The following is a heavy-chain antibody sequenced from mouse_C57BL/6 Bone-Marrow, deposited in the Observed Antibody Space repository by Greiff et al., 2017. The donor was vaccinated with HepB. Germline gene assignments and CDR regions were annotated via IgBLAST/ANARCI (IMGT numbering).Heavy chain of an antibody. CDR2: ISNGGGST. V-gene: IGHV5-12*01. CDR1: GFTFSDYY. J-gene: IGHJ1*03. D-gene: IGHD2-1*01. Sequence: EVKLVESGGGLVQPGGSLKLSCAASGFTFSDYYMYWVRQTPEKRLEWVAYISNGGGSTYYPDTVKGRFTISRDNAKNTLYLQMSRLKSEDTAMYYCARHKDGNFYWYFDVWGTGTTVTVSS. CDR3: ARHKDGNFYWYFDV.